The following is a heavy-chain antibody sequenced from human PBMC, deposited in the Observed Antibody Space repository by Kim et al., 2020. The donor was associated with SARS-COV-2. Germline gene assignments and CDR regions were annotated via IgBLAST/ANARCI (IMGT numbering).Heavy chain of an antibody. Sequence: AQKFQGRVTITAEDSTSTAYMELSSLRSEDTAVYYCARVYYYDSSGYYYDYWGQGTLVTVSS. V-gene: IGHV1-69*01. J-gene: IGHJ4*02. CDR3: ARVYYYDSSGYYYDY. D-gene: IGHD3-22*01.